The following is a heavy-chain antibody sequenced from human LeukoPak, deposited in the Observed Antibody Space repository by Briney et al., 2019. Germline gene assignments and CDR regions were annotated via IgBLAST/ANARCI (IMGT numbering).Heavy chain of an antibody. CDR3: ARDKHNPNCSGGRCYAYFFDS. V-gene: IGHV4-59*01. D-gene: IGHD2-15*01. CDR2: ISKSEYA. J-gene: IGHJ4*02. CDR1: GGSISSSY. Sequence: SETLSLTCSASGGSISSSYWTCIRQPPGQGRECIGYISKSEYANYKLSLKNRVTISVETTKNEVSLNQSSVTAADTATYCCARDKHNPNCSGGRCYAYFFDSWGQGTLVTVSS.